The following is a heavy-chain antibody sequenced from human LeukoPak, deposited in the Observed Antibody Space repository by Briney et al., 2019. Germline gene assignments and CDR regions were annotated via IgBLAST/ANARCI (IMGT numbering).Heavy chain of an antibody. CDR1: GYTFTSYD. V-gene: IGHV1-8*03. J-gene: IGHJ4*02. CDR3: ARDQAIAVAAFGY. Sequence: GASVKVSCKASGYTFTSYDINWVRQATGQGLEWMGWMNPNSGNTGYAQKFQGRVTITRNTSISTAYMELSRLRSDDTAVYYCARDQAIAVAAFGYWGQGTLVTVSS. D-gene: IGHD6-19*01. CDR2: MNPNSGNT.